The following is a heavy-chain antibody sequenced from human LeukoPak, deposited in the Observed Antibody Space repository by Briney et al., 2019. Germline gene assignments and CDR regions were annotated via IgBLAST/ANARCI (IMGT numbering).Heavy chain of an antibody. V-gene: IGHV3-11*01. CDR1: GFTFSDYY. Sequence: GGSLRLSCAASGFTFSDYYMSWIRQAPGKGLEWVSYISSSGSTIYYADSVKGRFTISRDNAKNSLHLQMNSLRAEDTAVYYRARETSVVAFDYWGQGTLVTVSS. CDR3: ARETSVVAFDY. J-gene: IGHJ4*02. D-gene: IGHD2-15*01. CDR2: ISSSGSTI.